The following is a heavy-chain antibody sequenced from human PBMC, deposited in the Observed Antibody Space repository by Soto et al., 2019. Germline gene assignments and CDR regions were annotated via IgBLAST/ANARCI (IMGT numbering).Heavy chain of an antibody. CDR1: GFTFSTYG. D-gene: IGHD1-26*01. J-gene: IGHJ4*02. CDR2: ISYDGSNK. Sequence: QVQLVESGGGVVQRGKSLTLSCAASGFTFSTYGMHWVRQAPGKGLEWVAVISYDGSNKYYADSVKGRFTISRDNSENTLSLQMNSLRPEDTAVYYCAKASVLADSQEPPGKNWGQGTLVTVSS. CDR3: AKASVLADSQEPPGKN. V-gene: IGHV3-30*18.